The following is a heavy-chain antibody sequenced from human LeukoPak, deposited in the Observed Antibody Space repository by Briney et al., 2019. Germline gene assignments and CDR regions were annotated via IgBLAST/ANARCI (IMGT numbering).Heavy chain of an antibody. V-gene: IGHV4-59*08. CDR2: IYYGGST. J-gene: IGHJ4*02. D-gene: IGHD1-1*01. CDR1: GGSISSYY. Sequence: SETLSLTCTVSGGSISSYYWSWIRQPPGKGLEWIGYIYYGGSTNYNPSLKSRVTISVDTSKNQFSLKLSSVTAADTAVYYCAGGYPSPDYWGQGTLVTVSS. CDR3: AGGYPSPDY.